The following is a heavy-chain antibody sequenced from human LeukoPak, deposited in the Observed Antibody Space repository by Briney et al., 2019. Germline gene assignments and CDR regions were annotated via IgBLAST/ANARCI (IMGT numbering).Heavy chain of an antibody. J-gene: IGHJ5*02. CDR1: GYSFTTYA. D-gene: IGHD1-14*01. CDR3: ARDIDREFNWFDP. CDR2: INAADGNT. Sequence: GASVKVSCKASGYSFTTYAMHWVRQAPGQRLEWTGWINAADGNTKYSQKFQGRVTITTDTSESTAYMELSSLRSEDTALYYCARDIDREFNWFDPWGQGTLVTVSS. V-gene: IGHV1-3*01.